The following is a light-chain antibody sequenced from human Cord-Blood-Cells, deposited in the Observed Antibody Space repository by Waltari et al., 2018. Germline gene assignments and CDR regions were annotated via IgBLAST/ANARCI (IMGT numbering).Light chain of an antibody. CDR3: QQYYSYPWT. V-gene: IGKV1-8*01. CDR1: QGISSY. J-gene: IGKJ1*01. CDR2: AAS. Sequence: AIRMTQSPSSFSASTGDRVTITCRARQGISSYLAWYQQKPGKAPKRLIYAASTLQSGAPSRCSGSGSGTDFTLTISCLQSEDFATYYCQQYYSYPWTFGQGTKVEIK.